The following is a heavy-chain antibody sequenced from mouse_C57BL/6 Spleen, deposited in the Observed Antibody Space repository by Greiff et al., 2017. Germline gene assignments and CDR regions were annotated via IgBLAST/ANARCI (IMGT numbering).Heavy chain of an antibody. CDR3: ARWTVTTGYYFDY. CDR1: GFTFSDYG. V-gene: IGHV5-17*01. Sequence: EVKLVESGGGLVKPGGSLKLSCAASGFTFSDYGMHWVRQAPEKGLEWVAYISSGNSTIYYADTVKGRFTISRDNAKNTLFLQMTSLRSEDTAMYYCARWTVTTGYYFDYWGQGTTLTVSS. CDR2: ISSGNSTI. D-gene: IGHD2-2*01. J-gene: IGHJ2*01.